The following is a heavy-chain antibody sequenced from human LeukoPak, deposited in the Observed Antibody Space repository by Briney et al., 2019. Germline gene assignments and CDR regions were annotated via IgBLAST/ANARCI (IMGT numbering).Heavy chain of an antibody. CDR3: GSRDKGYYYGLDV. CDR2: ISGGGNT. D-gene: IGHD5-24*01. V-gene: IGHV3-66*01. CDR1: GFTGSSNY. Sequence: PGGSLRLSCVASGFTGSSNYMSWVRQAPGKGLEWVSIISGGGNTYYADSVKDRFTISRDSSKSTMYLQMKSLRAEDTAVYYCGSRDKGYYYGLDVWGQGTTVTVSS. J-gene: IGHJ6*02.